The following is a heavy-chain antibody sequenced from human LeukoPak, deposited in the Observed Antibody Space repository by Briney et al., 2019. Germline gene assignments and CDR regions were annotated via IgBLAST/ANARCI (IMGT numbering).Heavy chain of an antibody. D-gene: IGHD3-16*01. CDR3: ARQRWGEAGYSDY. Sequence: PSETLSLTCTVSGGSISSSSYYWGWIRQPPGKGLEWIGSIYYSGSTYYNPSLKSRVTISVDTFKNQFSLKLSSVTAADTAVYYCARQRWGEAGYSDYWGQGTLVTVSS. CDR1: GGSISSSSYY. CDR2: IYYSGST. J-gene: IGHJ4*02. V-gene: IGHV4-39*01.